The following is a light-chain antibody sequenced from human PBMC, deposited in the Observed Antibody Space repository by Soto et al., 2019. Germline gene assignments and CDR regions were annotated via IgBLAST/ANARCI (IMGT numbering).Light chain of an antibody. Sequence: DIVMTQSPDSLAVSLGERATINCKSSQSVSYSSNNKNYLAWYQQKPGQPPKLLIYWASIRESGVPDRFSGSGSGTDFTLTISSLQAEDVAVYYCQQYYSIWTFGQGTKVDIK. CDR1: QSVSYSSNNKNY. J-gene: IGKJ1*01. V-gene: IGKV4-1*01. CDR3: QQYYSIWT. CDR2: WAS.